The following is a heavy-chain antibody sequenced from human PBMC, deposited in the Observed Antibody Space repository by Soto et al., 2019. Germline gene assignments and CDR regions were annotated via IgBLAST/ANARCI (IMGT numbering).Heavy chain of an antibody. CDR3: ARDRVDSSGGNCGRSGEDT. J-gene: IGHJ5*02. V-gene: IGHV1-46*01. D-gene: IGHD2-15*01. CDR2: IDPSGGGT. Sequence: QVQLVQSGAEVKKPGASVRVSCKASGYTFTSYYMHWVRQAPGQGLAWMGIIDPSGGGTSYAQKYKASLTLTRATSTRTVYMELGSRRSEDTDVYYCARDRVDSSGGNCGRSGEDTWGQGPLVTRSS. CDR1: GYTFTSYY.